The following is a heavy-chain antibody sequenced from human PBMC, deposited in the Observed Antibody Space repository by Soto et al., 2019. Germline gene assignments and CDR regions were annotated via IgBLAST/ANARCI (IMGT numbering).Heavy chain of an antibody. J-gene: IGHJ4*02. D-gene: IGHD5-18*01. Sequence: SLRLSCSPSGLTLGDYAMNWFRQAPGKGLEWVGFIKSKAFGGTPEYAASVKGRFTISRDDSMSIAYLQMNSLKTDDTAVYYCTRDHYGRGFSSGAFDSWGQGT. V-gene: IGHV3-49*03. CDR1: GLTLGDYA. CDR3: TRDHYGRGFSSGAFDS. CDR2: IKSKAFGGTP.